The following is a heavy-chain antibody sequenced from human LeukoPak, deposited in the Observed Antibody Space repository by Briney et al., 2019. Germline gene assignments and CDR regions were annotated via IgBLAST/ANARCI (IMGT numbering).Heavy chain of an antibody. V-gene: IGHV5-51*01. CDR3: ARDEEGDCGGDCYNWFAP. Sequence: GESLKISCKGSGYSFTSYWIGWVRQMPGKGLEWMGIIYPGDSDTRYSPSFQGQVTISADKSISTAYLQWSSLKASDTAMYYCARDEEGDCGGDCYNWFAPWGQGTLVTVSS. CDR1: GYSFTSYW. J-gene: IGHJ5*02. D-gene: IGHD2-21*02. CDR2: IYPGDSDT.